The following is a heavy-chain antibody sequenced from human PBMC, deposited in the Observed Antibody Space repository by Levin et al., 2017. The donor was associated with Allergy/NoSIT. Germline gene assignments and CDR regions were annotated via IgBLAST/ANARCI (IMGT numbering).Heavy chain of an antibody. CDR3: AKGKGEPETFDY. CDR1: GFTFDDYA. CDR2: ISWNSGSI. V-gene: IGHV3-9*01. J-gene: IGHJ4*02. Sequence: AGGSLRLSCAASGFTFDDYAMHWVRQAPGKGLEWVSGISWNSGSIGYADSVKGRFTISRDNAKNSLYLQMNSLRAEDTALYYCAKGKGEPETFDYWGQGTLVTVSS. D-gene: IGHD1-14*01.